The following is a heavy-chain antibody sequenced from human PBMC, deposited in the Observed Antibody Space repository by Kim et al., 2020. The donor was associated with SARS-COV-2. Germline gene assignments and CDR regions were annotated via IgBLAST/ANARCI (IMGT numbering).Heavy chain of an antibody. CDR1: GFTFDDYA. Sequence: GGSLRLSCAASGFTFDDYAMHWVRQAPGKGLEWVSGISWNSGSIGYADSVKGRFTISRDNAKNSLYLQMNSLRAEDTALYYCAKDGGYSGYSFSDYWGQG. CDR3: AKDGGYSGYSFSDY. CDR2: ISWNSGSI. D-gene: IGHD5-12*01. V-gene: IGHV3-9*01. J-gene: IGHJ4*02.